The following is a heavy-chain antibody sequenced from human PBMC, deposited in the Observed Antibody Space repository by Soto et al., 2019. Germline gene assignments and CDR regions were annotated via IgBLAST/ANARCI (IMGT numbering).Heavy chain of an antibody. CDR2: IYYIGTT. CDR1: GGPISSSNHY. V-gene: IGHV4-39*01. D-gene: IGHD3-16*01. CDR3: ARLGDRLNYYCVDV. Sequence: QLQLQESGPGLVKPAETLSVTCTVSGGPISSSNHYWGWIRQPPGKGLEWIGSIYYIGTTYYTPSAQSRVTFSVDTPKNQFSLTVRSVTAAIAAVYFFARLGDRLNYYCVDVWGKGTAVTVSS. J-gene: IGHJ6*03.